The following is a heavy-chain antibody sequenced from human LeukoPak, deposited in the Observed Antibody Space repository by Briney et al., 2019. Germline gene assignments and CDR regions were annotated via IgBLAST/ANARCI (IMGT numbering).Heavy chain of an antibody. CDR3: TRGNGYCSGGSCSRPNYYYYYMDV. CDR2: IYYSGST. D-gene: IGHD2-15*01. CDR1: GGSISTSSYY. J-gene: IGHJ6*03. Sequence: SETLSLTCTVSGGSISTSSYYWGWIRQPPGKGLECIGNIYYSGSTYYNPSLKSRVTISVDTSKNQFSLKLSSVTAADTAVYYCTRGNGYCSGGSCSRPNYYYYYMDVWGKGTTVTISS. V-gene: IGHV4-39*07.